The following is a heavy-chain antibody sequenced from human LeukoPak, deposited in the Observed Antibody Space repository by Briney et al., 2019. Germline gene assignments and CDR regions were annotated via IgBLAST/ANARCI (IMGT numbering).Heavy chain of an antibody. CDR1: GYTFTSYD. CDR2: MNPNSGNT. CDR3: ARGLKDYIWGSYRFVYYFDY. Sequence: ASVKVSCKASGYTFTSYDINWVRQATGQGLEWMGWMNPNSGNTGYAQKFQGRVTMTRDTSISTAYMELSSLRSEDTAVYYCARGLKDYIWGSYRFVYYFDYWGQGTLVTVSS. J-gene: IGHJ4*02. V-gene: IGHV1-8*01. D-gene: IGHD3-16*02.